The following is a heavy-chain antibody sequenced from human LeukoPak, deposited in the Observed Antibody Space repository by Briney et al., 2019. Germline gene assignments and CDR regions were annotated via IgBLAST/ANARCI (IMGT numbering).Heavy chain of an antibody. Sequence: SETLSLTCTVSGGSISNYYWTWIRQPPGKGLEWIGYIYYTGSTNYNPSLKSRVTISVDTSKNQFSLKLSSVTAADTAVYHCAXHVAPDMDYFDYWGQGTLVSVSS. CDR2: IYYTGST. D-gene: IGHD2-15*01. CDR1: GGSISNYY. V-gene: IGHV4-59*08. CDR3: AXHVAPDMDYFDY. J-gene: IGHJ4*02.